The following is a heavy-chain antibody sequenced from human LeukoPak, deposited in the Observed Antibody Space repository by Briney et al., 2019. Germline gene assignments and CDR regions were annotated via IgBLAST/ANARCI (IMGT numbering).Heavy chain of an antibody. V-gene: IGHV3-23*01. J-gene: IGHJ4*02. Sequence: GGSLRLSCAASGFTFNNHAMTWVRQAPGQGLEWVSIISGSGISANYADSVKGRFTISRDNSKNTLHLQMNSLTAEDTAVYYCAKDGERGSGSYYRVDYWGQGTLVTVSS. CDR1: GFTFNNHA. CDR3: AKDGERGSGSYYRVDY. CDR2: ISGSGISA. D-gene: IGHD3-10*01.